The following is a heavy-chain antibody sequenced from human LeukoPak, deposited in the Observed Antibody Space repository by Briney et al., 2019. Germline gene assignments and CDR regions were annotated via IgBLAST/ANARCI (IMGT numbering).Heavy chain of an antibody. D-gene: IGHD6-19*01. Sequence: RGGSLRLSCAASGFTFSTYWMHWGRQAPGKGLVWVSRINGEGRSTSHADSVKGRFTISRDNAKNTLYLQMNSLRAEDTAVYYCAREANSGYSSGDDAFDIWGQGAMLADSS. CDR1: GFTFSTYW. CDR3: AREANSGYSSGDDAFDI. CDR2: INGEGRST. J-gene: IGHJ3*02. V-gene: IGHV3-74*01.